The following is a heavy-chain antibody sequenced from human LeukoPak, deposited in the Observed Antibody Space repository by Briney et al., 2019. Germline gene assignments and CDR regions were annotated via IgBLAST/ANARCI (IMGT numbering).Heavy chain of an antibody. V-gene: IGHV3-23*01. CDR1: GFTFSSYV. J-gene: IGHJ4*02. D-gene: IGHD4-23*01. CDR3: ARDSPHTVGGNSVPPY. CDR2: ISGSGGRT. Sequence: KSGGSLRLSCAVSGFTFSSYVMTWVRQVPGKGLEWVSGISGSGGRTYYADSVKGRFTISRDNSKNTVYLQVNSLRAEDTAVYYCARDSPHTVGGNSVPPYWGQGTLVTVSS.